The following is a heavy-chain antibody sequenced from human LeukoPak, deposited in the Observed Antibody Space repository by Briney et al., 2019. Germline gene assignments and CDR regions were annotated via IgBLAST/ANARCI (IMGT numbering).Heavy chain of an antibody. J-gene: IGHJ3*02. Sequence: SETLSLTCTVSGGSISSSSYYWRWIRQPPGKGLEWIGYIYYSGSTNYNPSLKSRVTISVDTSKNQFSLKLSSVTAADTAVYYCARDYYDSSGYYALGAFDIWGQGTMVTVSS. CDR2: IYYSGST. CDR1: GGSISSSSYY. CDR3: ARDYYDSSGYYALGAFDI. V-gene: IGHV4-61*01. D-gene: IGHD3-22*01.